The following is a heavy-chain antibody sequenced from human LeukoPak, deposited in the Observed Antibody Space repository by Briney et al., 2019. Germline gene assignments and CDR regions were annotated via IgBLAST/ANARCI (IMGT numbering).Heavy chain of an antibody. CDR1: GFTFSSRW. V-gene: IGHV3-74*01. CDR2: INADGSAT. J-gene: IGHJ5*02. Sequence: GGSLRLSCAASGFTFSSRWMHWVRQAPEKGLVGVSHINADGSATYYAASVKGRFTISRDNARNTLYLQMHSLTAEDTGVYYCVRGALRDCSYTSCTRGNWFDPWGQGTLVTVSS. CDR3: VRGALRDCSYTSCTRGNWFDP. D-gene: IGHD2-2*01.